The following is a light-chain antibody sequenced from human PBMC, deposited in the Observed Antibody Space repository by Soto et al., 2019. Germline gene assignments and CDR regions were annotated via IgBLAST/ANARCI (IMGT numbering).Light chain of an antibody. Sequence: EIVMTQSPATLSVAPGERATLSCRASQSISTELAWYQQKPGQPPRLLIYSASTRATGVPDRFTGSGSGSEFTLSNSGLKSEDFAVYYCQQGHNWPLTFGQGTRLEI. CDR2: SAS. CDR1: QSISTE. CDR3: QQGHNWPLT. J-gene: IGKJ2*01. V-gene: IGKV3-15*01.